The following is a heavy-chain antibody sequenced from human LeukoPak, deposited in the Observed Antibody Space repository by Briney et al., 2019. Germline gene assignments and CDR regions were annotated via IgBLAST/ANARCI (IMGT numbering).Heavy chain of an antibody. J-gene: IGHJ4*02. D-gene: IGHD6-19*01. CDR1: GGSISIYY. CDR3: ARFYGSGWYLFDY. CDR2: IYYSGST. V-gene: IGHV4-59*08. Sequence: PSETLSLTCTVSGGSISIYYWSWMRQPPGKGLEWIGYIYYSGSTNYNPSLKSRVTISVDTSKNQLSLKLSSVTAADTAVYYCARFYGSGWYLFDYWGQGTLVTVSS.